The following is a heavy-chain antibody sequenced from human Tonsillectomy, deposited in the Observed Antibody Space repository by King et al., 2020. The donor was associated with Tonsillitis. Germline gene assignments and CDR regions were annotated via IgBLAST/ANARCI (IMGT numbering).Heavy chain of an antibody. CDR2: IYISGSS. V-gene: IGHV4-61*02. J-gene: IGHJ3*02. Sequence: VQLQESGPGLVKPSQTLSLTCTVSDNSISSSSHYWSWIRQPAGKELEWIGRIYISGSSNYNPSLNSRVTMSVETSKNQLSLILTSVTAADTAVYYCAREISGSPTYGSAFDIWGQGTMVTVS. CDR3: AREISGSPTYGSAFDI. D-gene: IGHD1-26*01. CDR1: DNSISSSSHY.